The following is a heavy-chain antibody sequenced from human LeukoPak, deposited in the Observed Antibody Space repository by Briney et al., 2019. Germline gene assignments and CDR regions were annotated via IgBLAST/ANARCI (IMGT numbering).Heavy chain of an antibody. V-gene: IGHV4-34*01. D-gene: IGHD3-10*01. CDR3: ARGPFYYYGSGSYYSWGYYFDY. J-gene: IGHJ4*02. CDR1: GGSFSGYY. Sequence: PSETLSLTCAVYGGSFSGYYWSWIRQPPGKGLEWIGEINHSGSTNYNPSLKSRVTISVDTSKNLFSLKLSSVTAADTAVYYCARGPFYYYGSGSYYSWGYYFDYWGQGTLVTVSS. CDR2: INHSGST.